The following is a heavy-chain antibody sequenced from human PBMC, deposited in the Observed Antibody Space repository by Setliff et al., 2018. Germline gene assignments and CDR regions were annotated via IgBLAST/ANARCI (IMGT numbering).Heavy chain of an antibody. CDR2: INTKTGNP. CDR3: ARDLGYCSRTSCHGDWFDP. CDR1: GYTFTSYP. Sequence: ASVKVSCKASGYTFTSYPINWVRQAPGQGLEWMGWINTKTGNPAYAQAFTGRLIFSLDTSVNPAYLQISSLTPEDTAVYYCARDLGYCSRTSCHGDWFDPWGQGTLVTVSS. D-gene: IGHD2-2*01. V-gene: IGHV7-4-1*02. J-gene: IGHJ5*02.